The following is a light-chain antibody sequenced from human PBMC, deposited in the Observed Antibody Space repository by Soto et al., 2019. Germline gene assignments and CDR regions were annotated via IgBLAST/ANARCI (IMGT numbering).Light chain of an antibody. CDR1: QTINTY. V-gene: IGKV1-39*01. Sequence: DIQMTQSPSSLSASVGDRVTISCRASQTINTYLNWYQQKPGKAPKLLIYAASSLHSGVPSRFSGSGSGTDFTLTISSLQPEDFAAYYCQQTYSALWTFGQGTKLEIK. J-gene: IGKJ1*01. CDR2: AAS. CDR3: QQTYSALWT.